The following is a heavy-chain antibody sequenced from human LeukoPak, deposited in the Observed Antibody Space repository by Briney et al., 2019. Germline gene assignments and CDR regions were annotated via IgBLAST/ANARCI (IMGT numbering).Heavy chain of an antibody. D-gene: IGHD6-25*01. CDR1: GFTFSSYG. J-gene: IGHJ4*02. V-gene: IGHV3-30*18. CDR2: ISYDGSNK. Sequence: GGSLRLSCAASGFTFSSYGMHWVRQAPGKGLEWVAVISYDGSNKYYADSVKGRFTISRDNSKNTLYLQMNSLRAEDTAVYYCAKDLGGYHDYWGQGTLVTVSS. CDR3: AKDLGGYHDY.